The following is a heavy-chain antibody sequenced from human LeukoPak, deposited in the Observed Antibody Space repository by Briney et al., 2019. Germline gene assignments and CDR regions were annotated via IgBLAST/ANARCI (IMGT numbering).Heavy chain of an antibody. V-gene: IGHV4-59*08. CDR2: MFYGGTT. J-gene: IGHJ2*01. D-gene: IGHD4-23*01. CDR3: VRHWVHDFGGSDWYFDL. CDR1: GDPLNRSS. Sequence: SVPLSLPCTVSGDPLNRSSWMCMRRSPEGGRVCIGYMFYGGTTNHNPSLKGRVTMSMVTSNDQFSLSLSSVTAADTAVYFCVRHWVHDFGGSDWYFDLWGRGTLVTVSS.